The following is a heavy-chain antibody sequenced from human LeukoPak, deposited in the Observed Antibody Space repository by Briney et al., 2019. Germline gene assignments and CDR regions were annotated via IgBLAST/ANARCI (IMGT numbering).Heavy chain of an antibody. CDR3: AKSPRWSDPNWFDP. CDR2: ISGSGGST. Sequence: GGSLRLSCAASGFTFSNYAMSWVRQAPGKGLEWVSAISGSGGSTDYADSVKGRFTISRDNSKNTLYPQMNSLRAEDTAVYYCAKSPRWSDPNWFDPWGQGTLVTVSS. CDR1: GFTFSNYA. D-gene: IGHD4-23*01. J-gene: IGHJ5*02. V-gene: IGHV3-23*01.